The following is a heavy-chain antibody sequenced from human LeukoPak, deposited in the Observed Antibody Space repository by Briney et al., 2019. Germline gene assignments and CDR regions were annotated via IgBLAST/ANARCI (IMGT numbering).Heavy chain of an antibody. CDR2: IIPIFGTA. J-gene: IGHJ4*02. D-gene: IGHD1-1*01. CDR1: GGTFSSYA. CDR3: VCSVQLERRVFDY. V-gene: IGHV1-69*05. Sequence: LVKVSCKASGGTFSSYAISWVRQAPGQGLEWMGRIIPIFGTANYAQKFQGRVTITTDESTSTAYMELSSLRSEDTAVYYCVCSVQLERRVFDYWGQGTLVTVSS.